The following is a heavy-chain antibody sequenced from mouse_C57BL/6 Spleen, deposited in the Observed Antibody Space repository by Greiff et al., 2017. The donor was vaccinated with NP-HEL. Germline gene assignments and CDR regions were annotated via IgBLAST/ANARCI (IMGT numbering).Heavy chain of an antibody. Sequence: VKLVESGAELVRPGASVTLSCKASGYTFTDYEMHWVKQTPVHGLEWIGAIDPETGGTAYNQKFKGKAILTADKSSSTAYMELRSLTSEDSAVYYCTRSYDGYSWFAYWGQGTLVTVSA. V-gene: IGHV1-15*01. D-gene: IGHD2-3*01. CDR2: IDPETGGT. J-gene: IGHJ3*01. CDR3: TRSYDGYSWFAY. CDR1: GYTFTDYE.